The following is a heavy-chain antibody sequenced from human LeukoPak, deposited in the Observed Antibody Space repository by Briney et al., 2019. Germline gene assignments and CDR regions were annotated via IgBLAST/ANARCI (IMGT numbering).Heavy chain of an antibody. J-gene: IGHJ4*02. CDR3: ARQIYGDLYYFDY. CDR2: IYYSGSS. V-gene: IGHV4-30-4*01. Sequence: PSQTLSLTCTVSGVSISSGDYYWSWIRQPPGKGLEWIGYIYYSGSSYYIPSLESRVTMSVDTSKNQFSLRLSSVTAADTAVYYCARQIYGDLYYFDYWGQGTLVTVSS. CDR1: GVSISSGDYY. D-gene: IGHD4-17*01.